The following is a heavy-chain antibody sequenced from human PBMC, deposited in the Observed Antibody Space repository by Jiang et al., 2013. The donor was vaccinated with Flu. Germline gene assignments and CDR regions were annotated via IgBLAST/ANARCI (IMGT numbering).Heavy chain of an antibody. CDR1: GGSISSYY. J-gene: IGHJ4*02. D-gene: IGHD3-3*01. Sequence: SGGSISSYYWSWIRQPPGKGLEWIGYIYYSGSTNYNPSLKSRGTISVDTSKNQFSLKLSSVTAADTAVYYCARDLGESWSGSYFGYWGQGTLVTVSS. V-gene: IGHV4-59*01. CDR2: IYYSGST. CDR3: ARDLGESWSGSYFGY.